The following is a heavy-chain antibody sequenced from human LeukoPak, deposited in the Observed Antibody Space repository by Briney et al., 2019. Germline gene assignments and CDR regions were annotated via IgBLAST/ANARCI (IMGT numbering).Heavy chain of an antibody. Sequence: SETLSLTCAVYGGSFSGYYWSWIRQPPGKGLEWIGEINHSGSTNYNPSLKSRVTISVDTSKNQFSLKLSSVTAADTAVYYCARADSSMDVWGKGTTVTVSS. J-gene: IGHJ6*04. CDR1: GGSFSGYY. V-gene: IGHV4-34*01. D-gene: IGHD6-13*01. CDR3: ARADSSMDV. CDR2: INHSGST.